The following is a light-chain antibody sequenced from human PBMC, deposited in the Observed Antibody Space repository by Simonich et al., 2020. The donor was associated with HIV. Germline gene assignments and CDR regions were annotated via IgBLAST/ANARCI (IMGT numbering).Light chain of an antibody. CDR3: QQSYSAPKT. J-gene: IGKJ1*01. Sequence: DIQMTQSPSSLSSSVGDRVTITSRTSQSIGTYFNLYQQKPGKAPNLVIYAASSVRSWVPSRFSGSGSGTEFMLTISSLQPEDFATDYCQQSYSAPKTFGQGTKVEIK. V-gene: IGKV1-39*01. CDR2: AAS. CDR1: QSIGTY.